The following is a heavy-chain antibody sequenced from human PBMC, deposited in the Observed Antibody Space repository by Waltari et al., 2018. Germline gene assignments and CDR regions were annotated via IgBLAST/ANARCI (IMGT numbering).Heavy chain of an antibody. D-gene: IGHD3-22*01. V-gene: IGHV3-74*03. Sequence: EEQLVDSGGGLVQPGDSLSLSCAASGFPFSSFWMHWVRQAPGKGPLGGSRISTDASDTTEAESVKGRFTSSRDNARNTLYLQMNRLRAEDTAVYYCARGDSSGYYAHHDSFDIWGQGTMVTVSS. CDR1: GFPFSSFW. J-gene: IGHJ3*02. CDR3: ARGDSSGYYAHHDSFDI. CDR2: ISTDASDT.